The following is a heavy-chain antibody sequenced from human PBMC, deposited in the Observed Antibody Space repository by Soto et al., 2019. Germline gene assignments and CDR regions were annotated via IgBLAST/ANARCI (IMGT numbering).Heavy chain of an antibody. CDR1: GFTFSSFA. CDR2: IGGSGADT. CDR3: ANVKVGIDY. Sequence: AGGSLRLSCAASGFTFSSFAMSWVRQAPGKGLECVSAIGGSGADTYYADSVKGRFTISRDNSKNTVYLQMDSLRAEDTALYYCANVKVGIDYWGQGTLVTVSS. D-gene: IGHD1-26*01. V-gene: IGHV3-23*01. J-gene: IGHJ4*02.